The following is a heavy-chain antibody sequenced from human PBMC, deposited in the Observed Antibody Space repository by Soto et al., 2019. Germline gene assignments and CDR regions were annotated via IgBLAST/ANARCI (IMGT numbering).Heavy chain of an antibody. CDR3: AKDRLRVLVAARNYYYYGMDV. D-gene: IGHD5-12*01. CDR2: ISYDGRSK. CDR1: GFTFNSYG. Sequence: QVQLVESGGGVVQPGRSLRLSCAASGFTFNSYGMHWVRQAPGKGLEWVAFISYDGRSKYYADPVKGRFTISRDNSKNTLYLQMNGLRAEDTAVYYCAKDRLRVLVAARNYYYYGMDVWGQGTTVTVSS. J-gene: IGHJ6*02. V-gene: IGHV3-30*18.